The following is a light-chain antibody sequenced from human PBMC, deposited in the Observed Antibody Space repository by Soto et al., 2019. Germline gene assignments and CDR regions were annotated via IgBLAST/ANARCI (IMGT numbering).Light chain of an antibody. V-gene: IGKV1-27*01. CDR2: AAS. J-gene: IGKJ3*01. CDR1: QGINNY. CDR3: QKHNSAPPFT. Sequence: DIQMTQSPSSLSASVGDRVTISCRASQGINNYLAWYQQRPGKAPKLMIYAASTLQSEVPSRFSGSGSGTYITLTISSLQTDYGATYYCQKHNSAPPFTFGPWTKVGV.